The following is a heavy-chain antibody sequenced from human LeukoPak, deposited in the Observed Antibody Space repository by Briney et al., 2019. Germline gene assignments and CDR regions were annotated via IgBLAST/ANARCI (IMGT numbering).Heavy chain of an antibody. V-gene: IGHV4-59*11. Sequence: SETLSLTRTVPGGSISSHYWSWIRQPPGKGLEGIGYIYYSGSTNYNPSLKSRVTISVDTSKNQFSLKLSSVTAADTAVYYCAGHYDFWSGYYNYWGQGTLVTVSS. J-gene: IGHJ4*02. CDR1: GGSISSHY. D-gene: IGHD3-3*01. CDR2: IYYSGST. CDR3: AGHYDFWSGYYNY.